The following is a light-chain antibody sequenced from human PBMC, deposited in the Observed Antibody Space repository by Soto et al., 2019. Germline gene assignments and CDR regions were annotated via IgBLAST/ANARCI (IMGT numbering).Light chain of an antibody. V-gene: IGKV3-11*01. CDR3: QQRHRGWT. CDR2: GAS. J-gene: IGKJ1*01. CDR1: QSVSTY. Sequence: EVVLRQSAVTVSCRPGVTATYSFRARQSVSTYSAWYQQQPRQAPRLLIYGASHRATGIAARFSGGGSGTDFTLTISILADEDFAVYYCQQRHRGWTFGHGTMVDIK.